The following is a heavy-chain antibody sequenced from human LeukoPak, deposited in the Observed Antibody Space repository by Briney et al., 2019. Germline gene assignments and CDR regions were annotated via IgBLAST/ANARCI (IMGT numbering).Heavy chain of an antibody. V-gene: IGHV4-34*01. J-gene: IGHJ4*02. CDR2: INHSGST. CDR3: ARAGYGGYCSSTSCYQW. Sequence: SETLSLTCAVYGGSFSGYYWSWIRQPPGKGLEWIGEINHSGSTNYNPPLKSRVTISVDTSKNQFSLKLSSVTAADTAVYYCARAGYGGYCSSTSCYQWWGQGTLVTVSS. D-gene: IGHD2-2*01. CDR1: GGSFSGYY.